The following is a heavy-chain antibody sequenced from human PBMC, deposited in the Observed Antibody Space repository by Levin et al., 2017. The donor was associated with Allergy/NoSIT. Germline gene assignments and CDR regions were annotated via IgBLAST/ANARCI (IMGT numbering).Heavy chain of an antibody. V-gene: IGHV3-30-3*01. Sequence: GGSLRLSCAASGFTFSSYAMHWVRQAPGKGLEWVAVISYDGSNKYYADSVKGRFTISRDNSKNTLYLQMNSLRAEDTAVYYCARELGSGSYYRYYFDYWGQGTLVTVSS. CDR1: GFTFSSYA. J-gene: IGHJ4*02. CDR3: ARELGSGSYYRYYFDY. CDR2: ISYDGSNK. D-gene: IGHD3-10*01.